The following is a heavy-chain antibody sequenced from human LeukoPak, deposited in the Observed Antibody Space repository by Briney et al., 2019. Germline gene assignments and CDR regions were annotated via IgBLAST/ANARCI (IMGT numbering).Heavy chain of an antibody. CDR2: ICHSGST. CDR3: ARDSATTYFDY. J-gene: IGHJ4*02. D-gene: IGHD4-17*01. V-gene: IGHV4-38-2*02. CDR1: GYSISSGYY. Sequence: SETLSLTCTVSGYSISSGYYWGWIRQPPGKWLEWIGSICHSGSTYYNPSLKSRVSISVDTSKNQFSLKLSSVTAADTAVYYCARDSATTYFDYWGQGTLVTVSS.